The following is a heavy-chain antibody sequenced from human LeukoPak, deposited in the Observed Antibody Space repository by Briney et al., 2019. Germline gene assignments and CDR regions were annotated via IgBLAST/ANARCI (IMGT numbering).Heavy chain of an antibody. CDR1: VYSIRSNYY. CDR2: IYHSGST. CDR3: ARNVSYSFDY. V-gene: IGHV4-38-2*01. J-gene: IGHJ4*02. Sequence: PSETLSLTCDVSVYSIRSNYYWGWIRQPPGKGLEWIGSIYHSGSTYYNPSLKSRVTISVDTSKNQFSLKLSSVAAAETAVYYCARNVSYSFDYWGQGTLVTVSS. D-gene: IGHD1-1*01.